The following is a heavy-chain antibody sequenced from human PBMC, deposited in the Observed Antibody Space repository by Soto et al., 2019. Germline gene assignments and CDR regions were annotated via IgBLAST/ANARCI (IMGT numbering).Heavy chain of an antibody. CDR3: ARVLVFYGGFDP. CDR1: GFTFTDYY. V-gene: IGHV3-11*01. J-gene: IGHJ5*02. Sequence: GSLRLSCAPSGFTFTDYYMTWIRQAPGKGLEWVSYISSSGSTIYYADSVKGRFTISRDNAKNSLYLQMNSLRAEDTAVYYCARVLVFYGGFDPWGQGTLVTVSS. D-gene: IGHD2-21*02. CDR2: ISSSGSTI.